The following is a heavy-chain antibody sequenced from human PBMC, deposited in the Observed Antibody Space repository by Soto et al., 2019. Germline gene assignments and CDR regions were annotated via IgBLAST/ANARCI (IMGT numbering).Heavy chain of an antibody. Sequence: QVQLVESGGGLVKPGGSLSLSCAASGFTFSDYYMSWIRQAPGKGLEWVSYISSSGSAIYYADSVQGRFTIARDNAKNSLYLQMHSLRAEDTAVYYCARDLGYYDSSGYFDYWGQGTLVTVSS. CDR2: ISSSGSAI. CDR1: GFTFSDYY. D-gene: IGHD3-22*01. J-gene: IGHJ4*02. CDR3: ARDLGYYDSSGYFDY. V-gene: IGHV3-11*01.